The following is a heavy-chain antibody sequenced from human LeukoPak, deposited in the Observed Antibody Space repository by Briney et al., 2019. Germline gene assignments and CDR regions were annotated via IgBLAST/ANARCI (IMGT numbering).Heavy chain of an antibody. J-gene: IGHJ5*02. V-gene: IGHV1-69*13. D-gene: IGHD5-18*01. CDR2: IIPIFGTA. Sequence: GASVKVSCTASGGTFSSYAISWVRQAPGQGLEWMGGIIPIFGTANYAQKFQGRVTITADESTSTAYMELSSLRSEDTAVYYCARREIAMVTYWFDPWGQGTLVTVSS. CDR1: GGTFSSYA. CDR3: ARREIAMVTYWFDP.